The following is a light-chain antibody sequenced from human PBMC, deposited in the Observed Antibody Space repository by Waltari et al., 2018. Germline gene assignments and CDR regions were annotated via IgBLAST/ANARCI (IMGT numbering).Light chain of an antibody. CDR3: QVRDSSSDYRV. CDR1: DIGRKS. J-gene: IGLJ3*02. V-gene: IGLV3-21*02. Sequence: SYVLTQAPSVSVAPGQAARIPCEGDDIGRKSVHGYQQKPGHAPLLVVYDNRVRPSGIPDRFSGSNSGNTATLTISGVEAGDEADYYCQVRDSSSDYRVFGGGTKLTVL. CDR2: DNR.